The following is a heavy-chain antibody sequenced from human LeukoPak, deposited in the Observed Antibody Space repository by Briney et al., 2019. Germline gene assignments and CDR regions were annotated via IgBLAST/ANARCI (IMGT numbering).Heavy chain of an antibody. CDR1: GFTVSSNY. Sequence: GSLRLSCAASGFTVSSNYMSWVRQAPGKGLEWVSVIYSGGSTYYADSVKGRFTISRDNSKNTLYLQMNSLRAEDTAVYYCARDSRYSYGPGDYWGQGTLVTVSS. J-gene: IGHJ4*02. V-gene: IGHV3-66*01. D-gene: IGHD5-18*01. CDR3: ARDSRYSYGPGDY. CDR2: IYSGGST.